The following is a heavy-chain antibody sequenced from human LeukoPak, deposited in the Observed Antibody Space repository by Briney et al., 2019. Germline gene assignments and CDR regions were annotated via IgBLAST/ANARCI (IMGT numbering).Heavy chain of an antibody. CDR1: GFSFNDYY. CDR2: ISISGTTI. J-gene: IGHJ5*02. CDR3: ARDDCSSISCYHNWFDP. Sequence: PGGSLRLSCAGSGFSFNDYYMTWIRQAPGKGLEWVSYISISGTTIYYAESVKGRFTISRDNAQNSLYLQMNSLRAEDTAVYYCARDDCSSISCYHNWFDPWGQGTLVTVSS. D-gene: IGHD2-2*01. V-gene: IGHV3-11*04.